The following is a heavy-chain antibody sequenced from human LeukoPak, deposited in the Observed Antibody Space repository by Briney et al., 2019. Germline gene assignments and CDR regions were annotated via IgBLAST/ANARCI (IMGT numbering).Heavy chain of an antibody. J-gene: IGHJ4*02. CDR1: GGTFSSYA. D-gene: IGHD3-22*01. CDR2: IIPIFGTA. Sequence: SVKVSCKASGGTFSSYAISWVRQAPGQGLEWMGRIIPIFGTANYARKFQGRVTITTDESTSTAYMELCTLRSEETAVYYCVRGKYYSSVYYNWVVFDYWGQGTLVTVSS. V-gene: IGHV1-69*05. CDR3: VRGKYYSSVYYNWVVFDY.